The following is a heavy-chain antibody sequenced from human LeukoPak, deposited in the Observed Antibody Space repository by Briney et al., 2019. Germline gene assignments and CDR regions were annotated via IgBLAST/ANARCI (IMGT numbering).Heavy chain of an antibody. CDR1: GGSISSGGYY. Sequence: SQTLSLTCTVSGGSISSGGYYWSWIRQPPGKGLEYIGYIYYSGSTYYNPSLKSRITISVDTSKNQFSLKLSSVTAADTAVYYCARGSWSSSIDYWGQGTLVTVSS. CDR2: IYYSGST. CDR3: ARGSWSSSIDY. J-gene: IGHJ4*02. D-gene: IGHD6-6*01. V-gene: IGHV4-30-4*01.